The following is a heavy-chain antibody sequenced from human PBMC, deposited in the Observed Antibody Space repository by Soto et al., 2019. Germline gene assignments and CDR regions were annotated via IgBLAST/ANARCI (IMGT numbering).Heavy chain of an antibody. CDR2: ISAYNGNT. V-gene: IGHV1-18*04. CDR1: GYTFTSYG. Sequence: ASVKVSCKASGYTFTSYGISWVRQAPGQGLEWMGWISAYNGNTNYAQKLQGRVTMTTDTSTSTAYMELRSLGSDDTAVYYCARDRRGRIAAAPDYWGQGTLVTVSS. J-gene: IGHJ4*02. D-gene: IGHD6-13*01. CDR3: ARDRRGRIAAAPDY.